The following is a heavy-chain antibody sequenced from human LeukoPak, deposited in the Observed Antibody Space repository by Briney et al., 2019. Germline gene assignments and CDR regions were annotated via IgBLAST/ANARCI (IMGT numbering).Heavy chain of an antibody. J-gene: IGHJ3*02. CDR2: INLNNGGT. Sequence: ASVKVSCKASGYTFTDYYMHWVRQAPGQGLEWMGWINLNNGGTYYAQKFQGRVTMTRDTSISTAYMELSWLRPDDSALYYCAPISVPGQYCSSSTCYYAFDIWGQGTLVTVSS. CDR3: APISVPGQYCSSSTCYYAFDI. CDR1: GYTFTDYY. D-gene: IGHD2-2*01. V-gene: IGHV1-2*02.